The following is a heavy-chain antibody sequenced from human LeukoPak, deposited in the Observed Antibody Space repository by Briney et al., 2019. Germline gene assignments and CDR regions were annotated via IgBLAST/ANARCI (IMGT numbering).Heavy chain of an antibody. CDR1: GYTFTSYG. CDR3: AKGGLSRYYYDSSGYYHAFDI. CDR2: IIPIFGTA. J-gene: IGHJ3*02. V-gene: IGHV1-69*13. D-gene: IGHD3-22*01. Sequence: ASVKVSCKASGYTFTSYGISWVRQAPGQGLEWMGGIIPIFGTANYAQKFQGRVTITADESTSTAYMELSSLRSEDTAVYYCAKGGLSRYYYDSSGYYHAFDIWGQGTMVTVSS.